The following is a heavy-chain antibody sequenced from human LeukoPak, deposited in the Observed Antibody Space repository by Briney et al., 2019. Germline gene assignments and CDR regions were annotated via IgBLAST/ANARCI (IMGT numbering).Heavy chain of an antibody. CDR1: GGSVSSGSYY. D-gene: IGHD3-22*01. CDR2: IYYSGST. J-gene: IGHJ3*02. CDR3: ARERDYYDSSGAHDAFDI. V-gene: IGHV4-61*01. Sequence: SETLSLTCTVSGGSVSSGSYYWSWIRQPPGKGLEWIGYIYYSGSTNYNPSLKSRVTISVATSKNQFSLKLSSVTAADTAVYYCARERDYYDSSGAHDAFDIWGQGTMVTVSS.